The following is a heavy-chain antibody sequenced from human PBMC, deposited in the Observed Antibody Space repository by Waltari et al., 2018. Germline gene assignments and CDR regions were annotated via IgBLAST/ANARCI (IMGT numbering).Heavy chain of an antibody. CDR1: GYSISSGYY. V-gene: IGHV4-38-2*01. CDR2: IYHSGST. D-gene: IGHD2-21*01. Sequence: QVQLQDSGPGLVKPSETLSLTCAVSGYSISSGYYWGWIRQPPGKGLEWIGSIYHSGSTYYNPSLKSRVTISVDTSKNQFSLKLSSVTAADTAVYYCASLYCGGDCYVSYFDYWGQGTLVTVSS. J-gene: IGHJ4*02. CDR3: ASLYCGGDCYVSYFDY.